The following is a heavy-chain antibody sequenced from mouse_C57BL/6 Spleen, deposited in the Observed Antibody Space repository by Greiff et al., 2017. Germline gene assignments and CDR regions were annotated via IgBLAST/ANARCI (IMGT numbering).Heavy chain of an antibody. CDR1: GYTFTSYW. CDR3: ARGVYYGSYAMDY. CDR2: IHPNSGST. J-gene: IGHJ4*01. Sequence: QVQLQQPGAELVKPGASVKLSCKASGYTFTSYWMHWVKQRPGQGLEWIGMIHPNSGSTNYNEKFKSKATLTVDKSSSTAYMQLSSLTSEDSAVYYCARGVYYGSYAMDYWGQGTSVTVSS. V-gene: IGHV1-64*01. D-gene: IGHD1-1*01.